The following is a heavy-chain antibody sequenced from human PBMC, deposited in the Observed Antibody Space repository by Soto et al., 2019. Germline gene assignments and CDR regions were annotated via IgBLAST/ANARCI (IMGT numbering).Heavy chain of an antibody. D-gene: IGHD6-13*01. V-gene: IGHV3-9*01. Sequence: EVQLVESGGGLVQPGSSLRLSCAASGFTFDDYAMHWVRQAPWKGLEWVSGISWNSGSIGYADSVKGRFTISRDNAKNSLYLKMNSLRAEDTALYYCAKHLSGSVVYYYYYMDVWGKGTTVTVS. CDR3: AKHLSGSVVYYYYYMDV. CDR2: ISWNSGSI. CDR1: GFTFDDYA. J-gene: IGHJ6*03.